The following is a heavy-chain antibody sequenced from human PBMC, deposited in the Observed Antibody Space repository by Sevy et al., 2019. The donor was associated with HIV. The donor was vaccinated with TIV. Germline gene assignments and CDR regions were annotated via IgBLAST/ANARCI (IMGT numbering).Heavy chain of an antibody. D-gene: IGHD2-2*01. CDR2: IWYDGSNK. V-gene: IGHV3-33*08. CDR3: ASDLPGLGDCSSTSCYGAKDYYYMDV. Sequence: GGSLRLSCAASGFTFSSYGMHWVRQAPGKGLEWVAVIWYDGSNKYYADSVKGRFTISRDNSKNTLYLQMNSLRAEDTAGYYCASDLPGLGDCSSTSCYGAKDYYYMDVWGKGTTVTVSS. CDR1: GFTFSSYG. J-gene: IGHJ6*03.